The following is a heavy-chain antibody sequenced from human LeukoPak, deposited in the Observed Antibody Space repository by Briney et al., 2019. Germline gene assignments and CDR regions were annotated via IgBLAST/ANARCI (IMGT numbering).Heavy chain of an antibody. J-gene: IGHJ4*02. D-gene: IGHD3-16*02. CDR1: GGSFSGYY. V-gene: IGHV4-34*01. CDR3: ARTSFYRRSIQRYIVDDY. Sequence: PSETLSLTCAVYGGSFSGYYWSWIRQPPGKGLEWIGEINHSGSTNYNPSLKSRVTISVDTSKNQFSLKLSSVTAADTAVYYCARTSFYRRSIQRYIVDDYWGQGTLVTVSS. CDR2: INHSGST.